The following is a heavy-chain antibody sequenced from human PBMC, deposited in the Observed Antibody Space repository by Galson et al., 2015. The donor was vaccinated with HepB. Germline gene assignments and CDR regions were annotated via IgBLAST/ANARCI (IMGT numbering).Heavy chain of an antibody. J-gene: IGHJ5*02. CDR2: ISAYNGNT. Sequence: SVKVSCKASGYTFTSFGITWVRQAPGQGLEWMGWISAYNGNTNYAQNLQGRVTMTTDTSTSTGYMELRSLTSDDTAVYYCARVVGCSSTSCYAGWFDPWGQGTLVTVSS. CDR1: GYTFTSFG. D-gene: IGHD2-2*01. V-gene: IGHV1-18*04. CDR3: ARVVGCSSTSCYAGWFDP.